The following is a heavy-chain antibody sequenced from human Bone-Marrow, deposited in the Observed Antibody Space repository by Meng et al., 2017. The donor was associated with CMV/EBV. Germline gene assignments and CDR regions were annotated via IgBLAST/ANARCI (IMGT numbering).Heavy chain of an antibody. CDR1: GFTFSDIW. D-gene: IGHD3-3*01. V-gene: IGHV3-15*01. CDR3: ARGGVDFWSGYYHPTYYFDY. J-gene: IGHJ4*02. Sequence: GGSLRLSCAASGFTFSDIWMTWVRQAPGKGLEWVGRIRSKADSGTADYAAPVKGRFTISRDDSKNTLYLQMNSLRAEDTAVYYCARGGVDFWSGYYHPTYYFDYWGQGTRVTVSS. CDR2: IRSKADSGTA.